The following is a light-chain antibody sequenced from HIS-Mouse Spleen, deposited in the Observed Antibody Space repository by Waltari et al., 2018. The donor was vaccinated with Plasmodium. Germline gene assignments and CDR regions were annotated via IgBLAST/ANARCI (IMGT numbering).Light chain of an antibody. CDR3: QSADSSGTYRV. V-gene: IGLV3-25*03. CDR2: KDS. Sequence: SYELTQPPSVSVSPGQTARITCSGDALPKQEAYWYQQKPGPAPVLVVDKDSERPSGIPVRFSGSSSGTTVTLTISGVQAEDEADYYCQSADSSGTYRVFGGGTKLTVL. J-gene: IGLJ2*01. CDR1: ALPKQE.